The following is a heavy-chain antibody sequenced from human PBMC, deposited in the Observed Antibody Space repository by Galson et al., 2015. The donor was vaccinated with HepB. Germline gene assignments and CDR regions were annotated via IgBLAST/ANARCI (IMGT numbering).Heavy chain of an antibody. D-gene: IGHD6-19*01. V-gene: IGHV3-30-3*01. J-gene: IGHJ4*02. CDR1: GFTFSTSA. CDR3: ARDYLYSSGWYSCFDF. CDR2: ISYDGSNK. Sequence: CAASGFTFSTSAMHWVRQAPGKGLEWVAVISYDGSNKYYGDSVKGRFTISRDNSKNTLYVQMNSLRAEDTAVYYCARDYLYSSGWYSCFDFWGQGTLVTVSS.